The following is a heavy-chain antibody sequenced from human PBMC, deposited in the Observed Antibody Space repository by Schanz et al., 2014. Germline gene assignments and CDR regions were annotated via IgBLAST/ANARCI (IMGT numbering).Heavy chain of an antibody. Sequence: EAHLVESGGGLVKPGGSLRLSCVASGFTFSNYWMTWVRQAPGKGLEWVSVIGVDGTTTYYADSVKGRFTISRDNSKNTLYLQMNSLRAEDTAVYYCAKDRSWDYDSSGYFDYWGQGTLVTVSS. J-gene: IGHJ4*02. V-gene: IGHV3-23*04. D-gene: IGHD3-22*01. CDR3: AKDRSWDYDSSGYFDY. CDR1: GFTFSNYW. CDR2: IGVDGTTT.